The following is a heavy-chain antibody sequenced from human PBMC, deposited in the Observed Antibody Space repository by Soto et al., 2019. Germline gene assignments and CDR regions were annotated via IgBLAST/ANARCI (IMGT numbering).Heavy chain of an antibody. J-gene: IGHJ4*02. V-gene: IGHV2-5*02. Sequence: QITVKESGPTLVNPTQTLTLTCTFSGFSLRTTGVGVAWIRQPPGKALEWLALIYWDDYKRYSTSLKSRLSITKDTSKNQVVLTMTTADPVDTATYYCAHTGQGLVLGYFDYWGQGTLVTVSS. D-gene: IGHD6-19*01. CDR1: GFSLRTTGVG. CDR3: AHTGQGLVLGYFDY. CDR2: IYWDDYK.